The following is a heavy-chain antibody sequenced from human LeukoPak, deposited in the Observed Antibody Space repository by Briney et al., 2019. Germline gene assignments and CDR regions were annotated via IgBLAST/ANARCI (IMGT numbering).Heavy chain of an antibody. J-gene: IGHJ5*02. CDR1: GFTFSRYS. CDR2: ISNTATNT. D-gene: IGHD3-16*01. V-gene: IGHV3-21*04. Sequence: GGSLRLSCAASGFTFSRYSMNWVRQAPGKGLEWVSSISNTATNTHYADSMEGRFIISRDNSKNTLYLHMDSLRAEDTALYYCAPQLWDHPGPWGQGIPVTVSS. CDR3: APQLWDHPGP.